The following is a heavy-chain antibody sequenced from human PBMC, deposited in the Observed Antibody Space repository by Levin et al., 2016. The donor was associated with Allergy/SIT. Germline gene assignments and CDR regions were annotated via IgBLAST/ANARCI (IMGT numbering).Heavy chain of an antibody. CDR3: ARDGGSYYQGYYYYYGMDV. Sequence: WVRQAPGQGLEWMGGIIPIFGTANYAQKFQGRVTITADESTSTAYMELSSLRSEDTAVYYCARDGGSYYQGYYYYYGMDVWGQGTTVTVSS. D-gene: IGHD1-26*01. J-gene: IGHJ6*02. V-gene: IGHV1-69*01. CDR2: IIPIFGTA.